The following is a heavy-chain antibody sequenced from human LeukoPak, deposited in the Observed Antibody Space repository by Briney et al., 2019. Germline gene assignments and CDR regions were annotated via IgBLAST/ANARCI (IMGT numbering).Heavy chain of an antibody. Sequence: SETLSLTCTVSGGSISSSSYYWDWIRQPPGKGLEWIGAIYYSGNTNYNPSLKSRVTISVGTSKNQFSLKLSSVTAADTAVYYCARHRIPAALASAFDYWGQGTLVTVSS. CDR1: GGSISSSSYY. V-gene: IGHV4-39*01. CDR3: ARHRIPAALASAFDY. J-gene: IGHJ4*02. D-gene: IGHD2-2*01. CDR2: IYYSGNT.